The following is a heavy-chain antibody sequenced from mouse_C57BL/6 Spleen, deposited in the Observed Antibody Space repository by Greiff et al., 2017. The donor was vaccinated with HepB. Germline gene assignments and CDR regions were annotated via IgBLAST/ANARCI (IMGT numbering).Heavy chain of an antibody. D-gene: IGHD4-1*01. J-gene: IGHJ4*01. CDR1: GFTFSDYG. Sequence: EVQRVESGGGLVKPGGSLKLSCAASGFTFSDYGMHWVRQAPEKGLEWVAYISSGSSTIYYADTVKGRFTISRDNAKNTLFLQMTSLRSEDTAMYYCARNWAHYAMDYWGQGTSVTVSS. CDR2: ISSGSSTI. V-gene: IGHV5-17*01. CDR3: ARNWAHYAMDY.